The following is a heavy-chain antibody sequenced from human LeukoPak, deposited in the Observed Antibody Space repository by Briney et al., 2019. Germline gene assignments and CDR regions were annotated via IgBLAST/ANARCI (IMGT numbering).Heavy chain of an antibody. CDR2: IWYDGSSE. CDR1: GFTFSSYA. D-gene: IGHD6-19*01. V-gene: IGHV3-33*08. J-gene: IGHJ4*02. CDR3: ARDELREWLVGYYFDS. Sequence: PGGSLRLSCTASGFTFSSYAMNWVRQAPGKGLEWVAVIWYDGSSEYYADSVKGRFTISRDNSKNTLYLQMNSLRAEDTAVYYCARDELREWLVGYYFDSWGPGTLVTVSS.